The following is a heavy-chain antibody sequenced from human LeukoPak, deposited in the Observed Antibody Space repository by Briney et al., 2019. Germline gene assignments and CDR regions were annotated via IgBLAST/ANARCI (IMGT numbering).Heavy chain of an antibody. CDR1: GYIFTTYN. CDR3: AREFHGGYFDY. V-gene: IGHV1-46*01. Sequence: ASVKASCKASGYIFTTYNIHWVRQAPGQGLEWMGMISPSDGGTNYAQRFQGRVTMTRDTSTTTVYMDLSSLGSEDTAVYYCAREFHGGYFDYWGQGALVTVSS. CDR2: ISPSDGGT. J-gene: IGHJ4*02.